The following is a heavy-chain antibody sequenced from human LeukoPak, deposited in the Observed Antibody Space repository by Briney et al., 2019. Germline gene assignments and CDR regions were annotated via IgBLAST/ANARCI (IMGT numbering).Heavy chain of an antibody. CDR3: AGGGQLLSFDY. Sequence: PGGSLRLSCAASGFTFSSHAMSWVRQAPGKGLEWVSAISADSYYTYYADSVQGRFTISRDNSKNTLYLQMNSLRAEDTALYYCAGGGQLLSFDYWGQGTLVTVSS. D-gene: IGHD2-2*01. CDR1: GFTFSSHA. J-gene: IGHJ4*02. V-gene: IGHV3-23*01. CDR2: ISADSYYT.